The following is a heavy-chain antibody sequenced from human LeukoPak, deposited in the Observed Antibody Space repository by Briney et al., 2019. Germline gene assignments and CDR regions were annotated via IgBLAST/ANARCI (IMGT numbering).Heavy chain of an antibody. J-gene: IGHJ4*02. CDR1: GRSFSGYY. CDR3: ARGRGVAGIPRRDY. D-gene: IGHD6-19*01. CDR2: INHSGST. V-gene: IGHV4-34*01. Sequence: PSETLSPTCAVHGRSFSGYYWGWIRQPPGKGLEWIGEINHSGSTNYNPSLKSRVTISVDTSKNQFSLKLSSVTAADTAVYYCARGRGVAGIPRRDYWGQGTLVTVSS.